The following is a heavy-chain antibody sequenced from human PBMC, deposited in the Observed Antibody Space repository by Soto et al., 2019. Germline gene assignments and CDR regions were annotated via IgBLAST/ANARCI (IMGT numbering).Heavy chain of an antibody. V-gene: IGHV3-30*18. J-gene: IGHJ6*02. Sequence: GGSLRLSCVASGFTFSSYGMHWVRQAPGKGLEWVAVISYDGSNKYYADSVKGRFTISRDNSKNTLYLQMNSLRAEDTAVYYCAKDFAVYSYGSDYYYYYGMDVWGQGPTVTVSS. CDR1: GFTFSSYG. CDR2: ISYDGSNK. D-gene: IGHD5-18*01. CDR3: AKDFAVYSYGSDYYYYYGMDV.